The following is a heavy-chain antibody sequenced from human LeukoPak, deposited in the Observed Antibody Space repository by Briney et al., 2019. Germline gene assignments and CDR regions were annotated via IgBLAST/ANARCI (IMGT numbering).Heavy chain of an antibody. CDR3: AKRGVVIRVFLVGFHKEAYYFDS. Sequence: GGSLRLSCAASGFYFRSEAMAWVRQAPGRGLEWVSGINDSGSSTYYADSVKGRFTISRDNPKNTLSLQMSSPRAEDTAVYFCAKRGVVIRVFLVGFHKEAYYFDSWGQGALVTVSS. CDR2: INDSGSST. CDR1: GFYFRSEA. J-gene: IGHJ4*02. V-gene: IGHV3-23*01. D-gene: IGHD3-10*01.